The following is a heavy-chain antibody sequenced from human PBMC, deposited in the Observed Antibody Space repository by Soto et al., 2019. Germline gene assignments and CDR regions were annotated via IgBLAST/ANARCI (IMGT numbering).Heavy chain of an antibody. CDR2: ISGSGGST. J-gene: IGHJ5*02. CDR3: AKDPIGGEPLGYCSSTSCYRTNWFDP. CDR1: GFTFSSYA. Sequence: PGGSLRLSCAASGFTFSSYAMSWVRQAPGKGLEWVSAISGSGGSTYYADSVKGRFTISRDNSKNTLYLQMNSLRAEDTAVYYCAKDPIGGEPLGYCSSTSCYRTNWFDPWGQGTLVTVSS. D-gene: IGHD2-2*01. V-gene: IGHV3-23*01.